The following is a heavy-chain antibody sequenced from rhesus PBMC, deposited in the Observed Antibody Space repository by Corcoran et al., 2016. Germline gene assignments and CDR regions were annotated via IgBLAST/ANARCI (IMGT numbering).Heavy chain of an antibody. CDR1: GASSSRNF. CDR2: IYGGSGST. D-gene: IGHD5-12*01. Sequence: QVQLQESGPGLVKPSGTLPLTCSVSGASSSRNFWIWIRTPPGKGLEWIGYIYGGSGSTSYNPSLKSRVTISKDTSKNQFSLKLSSVTAADTAVYYCARMTDTALDVWGRGVLVTVSS. CDR3: ARMTDTALDV. J-gene: IGHJ5-2*02. V-gene: IGHV4-147*01.